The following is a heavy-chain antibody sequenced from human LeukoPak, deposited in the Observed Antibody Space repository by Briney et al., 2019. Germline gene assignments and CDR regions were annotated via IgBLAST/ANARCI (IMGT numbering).Heavy chain of an antibody. CDR1: GLTFSDAW. CDR3: TKDLPFTAGGVIVH. J-gene: IGHJ5*02. Sequence: PGGSLRLSCGVSGLTFSDAWLTWVRQGPGKGLEWVGLIRSKVDGGTADYATTVKGRFTISRDDSKNMLYLQMNGLKTKDTAIYYCTKDLPFTAGGVIVHWGQGALVTVSS. CDR2: IRSKVDGGTA. D-gene: IGHD3-16*01. V-gene: IGHV3-15*01.